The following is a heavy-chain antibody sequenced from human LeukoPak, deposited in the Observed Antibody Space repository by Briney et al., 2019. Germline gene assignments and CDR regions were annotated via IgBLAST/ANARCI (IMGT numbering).Heavy chain of an antibody. V-gene: IGHV4-59*01. CDR3: ASQALKYNYDSSGYWYFDY. CDR2: IYYSGST. J-gene: IGHJ4*02. CDR1: GGSISSYY. Sequence: SETLSLTCTVSGGSISSYYWSWIRQPPGKGLEWIGYIYYSGSTNYNPSLKSRVTISVDTSKNQFSLKLSSVTAADTAVYYCASQALKYNYDSSGYWYFDYWGQGTLFTVSS. D-gene: IGHD3-22*01.